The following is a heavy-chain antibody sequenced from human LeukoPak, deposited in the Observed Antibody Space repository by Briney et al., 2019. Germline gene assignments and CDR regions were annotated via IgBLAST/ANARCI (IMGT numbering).Heavy chain of an antibody. CDR3: ASGYSYGYLVYYYYYGMDV. V-gene: IGHV4-34*01. CDR1: GGSFSGYY. J-gene: IGHJ6*02. D-gene: IGHD5-18*01. CDR2: INHSGST. Sequence: SETLSLTCAVYGGSFSGYYWSWIRQPPGKGLEWIGEINHSGSTNYNPSLKSRVTISVDTSKNQFSLKLSSVTAADTAVYYCASGYSYGYLVYYYYYGMDVWGQGTTVTVSS.